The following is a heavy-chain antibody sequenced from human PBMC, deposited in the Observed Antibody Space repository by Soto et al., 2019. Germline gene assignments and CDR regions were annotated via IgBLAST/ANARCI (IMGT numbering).Heavy chain of an antibody. J-gene: IGHJ4*02. D-gene: IGHD2-15*01. Sequence: EVQLVESGGGLVQPGRSLRLSCAASGFTFDAYAMHWVQQAPGKGLEWVSGISWNSGSVGYADSVNGRFTISRDNAKNSLYLQMNSLRAEDTALYYCAKDGSCSGGSCYSYIDYWGQGTLVTVSS. CDR3: AKDGSCSGGSCYSYIDY. V-gene: IGHV3-9*01. CDR1: GFTFDAYA. CDR2: ISWNSGSV.